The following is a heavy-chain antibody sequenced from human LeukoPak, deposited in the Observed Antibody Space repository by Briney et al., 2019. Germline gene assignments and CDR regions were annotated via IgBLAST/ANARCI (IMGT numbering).Heavy chain of an antibody. CDR1: GYTFTSYG. CDR2: INPNSGGT. J-gene: IGHJ4*02. Sequence: ASVKVSCKASGYTFTSYGISWVRQAPGQGLEWMGWINPNSGGTNYAQKFQGRVTMTRDTSISTAYMELSRLRSDDTAVYYCAVEPGPNIDYWGQGTLVTVSS. V-gene: IGHV1-2*02. CDR3: AVEPGPNIDY.